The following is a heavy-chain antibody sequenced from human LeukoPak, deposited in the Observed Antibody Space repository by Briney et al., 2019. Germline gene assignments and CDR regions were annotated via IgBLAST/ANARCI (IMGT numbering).Heavy chain of an antibody. CDR3: ASHSGWNRYNWFDP. V-gene: IGHV5-51*01. CDR1: GYIFTNYW. CDR2: IYPGDSDT. Sequence: GESLKISCKGSGYIFTNYWIGWVRQMPGKGLEWMGIIYPGDSDTRYSPSFQGQVTISADKSISTAYLQWNSLKASDTAMYYCASHSGWNRYNWFDPWGQGTLVTVSS. J-gene: IGHJ5*02. D-gene: IGHD1-1*01.